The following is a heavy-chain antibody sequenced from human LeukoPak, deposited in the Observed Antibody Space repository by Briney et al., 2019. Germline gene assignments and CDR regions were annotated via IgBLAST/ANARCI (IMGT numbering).Heavy chain of an antibody. D-gene: IGHD1-26*01. J-gene: IGHJ4*02. CDR2: INSDGSST. CDR1: GFTFSSYW. V-gene: IGHV3-74*01. Sequence: GGSLRLSCAASGFTFSSYWMHWVRHAPGKGLVWVSRINSDGSSTSYADSVKGRFTISRDNAKNTLYLQMNSLRAEDTAVYYCARAQREIRLVGDRGYFDYWGQGTLVTVSS. CDR3: ARAQREIRLVGDRGYFDY.